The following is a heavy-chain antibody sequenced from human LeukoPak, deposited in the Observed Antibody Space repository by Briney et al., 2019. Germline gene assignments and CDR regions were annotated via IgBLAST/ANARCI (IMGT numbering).Heavy chain of an antibody. D-gene: IGHD3-10*01. V-gene: IGHV3-21*01. CDR1: GFTFSTYS. J-gene: IGHJ4*02. Sequence: GGSLRLSCAASGFTFSTYSMNWVRQAPGKGLKWVSSISSSSSYIYYADSVKGRFTISRDNAENSLYLQMNSLRAEDTAVYYCTKTPGDLWSWYDYWGQGTLVTVSS. CDR3: TKTPGDLWSWYDY. CDR2: ISSSSSYI.